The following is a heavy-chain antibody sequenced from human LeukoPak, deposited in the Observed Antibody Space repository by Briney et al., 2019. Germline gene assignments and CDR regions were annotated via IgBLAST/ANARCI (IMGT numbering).Heavy chain of an antibody. CDR2: IYHTGST. Sequence: PSETLSLTCAVSGGSMSSGIYSWNWIRQPPGKGLEWIGYIYHTGSTYYNPSLRSRVTISVDRSKNQFSLKLSSVTAADTAVYYCARDNGDYPYYFDSWGQGILVTVSS. J-gene: IGHJ4*02. CDR3: ARDNGDYPYYFDS. V-gene: IGHV4-30-2*01. CDR1: GGSMSSGIYS. D-gene: IGHD4-17*01.